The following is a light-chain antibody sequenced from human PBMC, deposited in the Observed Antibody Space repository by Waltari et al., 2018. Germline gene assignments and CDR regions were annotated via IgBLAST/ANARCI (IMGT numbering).Light chain of an antibody. J-gene: IGLJ1*01. CDR2: EVT. CDR1: SSDVGIYNL. V-gene: IGLV2-23*02. CDR3: CSYNDGPYV. Sequence: QSALTQPASVSGSPGQSITISCPGTSSDVGIYNLVSWYQQHPGKAPKLMIYEVTKRPSGVSSRFSASRSGNTASLTISGLQAEDEADYYCCSYNDGPYVFGTGTKVTVL.